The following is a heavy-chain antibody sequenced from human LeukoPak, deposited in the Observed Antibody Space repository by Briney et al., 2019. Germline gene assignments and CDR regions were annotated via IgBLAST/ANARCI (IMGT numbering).Heavy chain of an antibody. Sequence: GGSLRLSCAVSGPTVSNNYMSWVRQAPGKGMEWVSDRYSGGSTDYADSVKGRFTISRDNSKNTVYLQMNSLRDGDTAVYYCARSVGYWGQGTLVSVSS. CDR1: GPTVSNNY. CDR3: ARSVGY. D-gene: IGHD1-26*01. J-gene: IGHJ4*02. CDR2: RYSGGST. V-gene: IGHV3-53*01.